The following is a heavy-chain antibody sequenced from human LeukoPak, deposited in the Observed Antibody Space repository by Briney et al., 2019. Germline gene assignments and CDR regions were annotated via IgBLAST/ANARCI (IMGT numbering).Heavy chain of an antibody. Sequence: PGESLKISCKGFGYSFTSYWIGWVRQMPGKGLEWMGIIYPADSNTRYSPSFQGQVTFSADKSISTAYLQWSSLKASDTAMYYCARRSGNFQADYNFDYWGQGTLVTVSS. D-gene: IGHD1-26*01. CDR2: IYPADSNT. CDR3: ARRSGNFQADYNFDY. V-gene: IGHV5-51*03. J-gene: IGHJ4*02. CDR1: GYSFTSYW.